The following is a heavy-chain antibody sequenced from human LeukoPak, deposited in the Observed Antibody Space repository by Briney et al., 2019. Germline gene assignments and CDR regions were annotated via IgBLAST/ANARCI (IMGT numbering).Heavy chain of an antibody. Sequence: GGSLRLSCAASGITFSGSGMSWVRQAPGKGLEWVSTISGSGSNTHYADSVKGRFTISRDNYKDTLYMQMNSLRVEDTAFYYCASKYMGWGQGTLVTVSS. J-gene: IGHJ4*02. CDR3: ASKYMG. V-gene: IGHV3-23*01. CDR2: ISGSGSNT. D-gene: IGHD2/OR15-2a*01. CDR1: GITFSGSG.